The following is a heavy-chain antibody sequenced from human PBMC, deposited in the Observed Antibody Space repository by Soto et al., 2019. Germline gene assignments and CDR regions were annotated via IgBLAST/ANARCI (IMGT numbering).Heavy chain of an antibody. Sequence: GGSPRLSCAASGFTFSSYWMHWVRQAPGKGLEWVAVISYDGSNKYYADSVKGRFTISRDNSKNTLYLQMNSLRAEDTAVYYCARSAVVGATGAPYWFDPWGQGTLVTVSS. V-gene: IGHV3-30-3*01. D-gene: IGHD1-26*01. J-gene: IGHJ5*02. CDR2: ISYDGSNK. CDR3: ARSAVVGATGAPYWFDP. CDR1: GFTFSSYW.